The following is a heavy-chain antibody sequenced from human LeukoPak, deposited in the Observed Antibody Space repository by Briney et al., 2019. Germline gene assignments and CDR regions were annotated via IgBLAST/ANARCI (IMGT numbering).Heavy chain of an antibody. Sequence: SETLSLTCTVSGGFISSYYWSWIRQPPGKGLEWIGYIYYSGSTNYNPSLKSRVTISVDTSKNQFSLKLSSVTAADTAVYYCAREMTTVTTMNRAASYYYYYYMDVWGKGTTVTVSS. V-gene: IGHV4-59*01. CDR1: GGFISSYY. CDR3: AREMTTVTTMNRAASYYYYYYMDV. J-gene: IGHJ6*03. CDR2: IYYSGST. D-gene: IGHD4-17*01.